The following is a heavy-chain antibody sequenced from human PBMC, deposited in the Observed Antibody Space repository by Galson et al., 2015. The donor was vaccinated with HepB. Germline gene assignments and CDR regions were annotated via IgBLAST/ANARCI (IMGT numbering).Heavy chain of an antibody. V-gene: IGHV4-34*01. J-gene: IGHJ5*02. CDR1: GGSFSGYY. D-gene: IGHD3-10*01. CDR2: INHSGST. CDR3: ARGNTGYYYGSGNKNPHPNWFDP. Sequence: SETLSLTCAVYGGSFSGYYWSWIRQPPGKGLEWIGEINHSGSTNYNPSLKSRVTISVDTSKNQFSLKLSSVTAADTAVYYCARGNTGYYYGSGNKNPHPNWFDPWGQGTLVTVSS.